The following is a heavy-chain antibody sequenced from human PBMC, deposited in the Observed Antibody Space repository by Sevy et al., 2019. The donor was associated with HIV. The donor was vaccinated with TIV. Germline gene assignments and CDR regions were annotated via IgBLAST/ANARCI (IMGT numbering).Heavy chain of an antibody. D-gene: IGHD3-10*01. CDR3: ARSYYYGSGVYYNAFDY. V-gene: IGHV3-23*01. Sequence: GGSLRLPCAASGFTFNDHVMSWVRQAPGKGLEWVSTIGSRGGNTYYGDSVKGRFIISRDTSKNTLFLQMSSLRAEDTAVYYCARSYYYGSGVYYNAFDYWGQGTLVTVSS. CDR1: GFTFNDHV. CDR2: IGSRGGNT. J-gene: IGHJ4*02.